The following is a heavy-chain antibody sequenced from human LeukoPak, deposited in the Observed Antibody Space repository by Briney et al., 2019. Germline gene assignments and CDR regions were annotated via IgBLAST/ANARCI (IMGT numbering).Heavy chain of an antibody. CDR3: ARDVSGYDSPLDY. D-gene: IGHD5-12*01. Sequence: ASVKVSCKASGYTFTSYSIHWVRQAPGQGLEWMGWINPNSGGTNYAQKFQGRVTMTRDTSISTAYMELSRLRSDDTAVYYCARDVSGYDSPLDYWGQGTLVTVSS. J-gene: IGHJ4*02. CDR2: INPNSGGT. CDR1: GYTFTSYS. V-gene: IGHV1-2*02.